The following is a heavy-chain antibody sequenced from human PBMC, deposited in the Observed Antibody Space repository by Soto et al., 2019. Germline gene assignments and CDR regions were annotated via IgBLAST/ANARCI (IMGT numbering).Heavy chain of an antibody. Sequence: ASVKVSCKVSGYTLTELSMHWVRQAPGKGXEWMGGFDPEDGETIYAQKFQGRVTMTEDTSTDTAYMELSSLRSEDTAVYYCATDLYAVARDSSGYYKDVWGQGPTVTVSS. J-gene: IGHJ6*02. CDR1: GYTLTELS. CDR2: FDPEDGET. V-gene: IGHV1-24*01. CDR3: ATDLYAVARDSSGYYKDV. D-gene: IGHD3-22*01.